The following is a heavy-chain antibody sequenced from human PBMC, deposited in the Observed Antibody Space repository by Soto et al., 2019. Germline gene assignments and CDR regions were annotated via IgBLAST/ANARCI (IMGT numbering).Heavy chain of an antibody. V-gene: IGHV3-64D*08. J-gene: IGHJ4*02. CDR3: VKDYYDSSLSLPYFDY. CDR2: ISGSESST. Sequence: PGGSLRLSCAASGFTFSAYAMSWVRQAPGKGLEYVSAISGSESSTYYADSVKGRFTISRDNSKNTLYLQMSSLRAEDTAVYYCVKDYYDSSLSLPYFDYWGQGTLVTVSS. CDR1: GFTFSAYA. D-gene: IGHD3-22*01.